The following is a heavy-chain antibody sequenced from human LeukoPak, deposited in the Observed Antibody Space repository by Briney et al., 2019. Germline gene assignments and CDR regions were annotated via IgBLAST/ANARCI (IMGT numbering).Heavy chain of an antibody. CDR1: GDSVSSKSVS. J-gene: IGHJ4*02. V-gene: IGHV6-1*01. D-gene: IGHD7-27*01. CDR2: TRYRSTWMT. CDR3: VRDFNWGFDY. Sequence: SQTLSLTCAISGDSVSSKSVSWSWIRQSPSGGLEFLGRTRYRSTWMTFYSLSVQSRMTINADTSRNHVSLRLNSVTPEDTALYYCVRDFNWGFDYWGQGTLVSVSS.